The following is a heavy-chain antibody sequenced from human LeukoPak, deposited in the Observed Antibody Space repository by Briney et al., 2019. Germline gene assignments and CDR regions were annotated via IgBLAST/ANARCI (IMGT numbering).Heavy chain of an antibody. Sequence: PGGSLRLSCAASGFTFSSYEMNWVRQAPGKGLEWVSAISGNGGSTYYADSVKGRFTIPRDNSKNTLYLQMNSLRAEDTAVYYCAKDSFGSGSYYFDYYGMDVWGKGTTVTVSS. V-gene: IGHV3-23*01. CDR2: ISGNGGST. J-gene: IGHJ6*04. CDR1: GFTFSSYE. D-gene: IGHD3-10*01. CDR3: AKDSFGSGSYYFDYYGMDV.